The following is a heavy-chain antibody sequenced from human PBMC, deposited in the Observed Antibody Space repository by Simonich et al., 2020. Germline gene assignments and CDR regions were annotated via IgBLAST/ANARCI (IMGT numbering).Heavy chain of an antibody. Sequence: QVQLVQSGAEVKKPGASVKVSCKASGYTFTGYYMHWVRQAPGQGLEWVGWRNPTSGGTHYAQKVQGRVTMTRDTSISTAYMELGRLRSDDTAVYYCARNGLVGILKAFDIWGQGTMVTVSS. CDR1: GYTFTGYY. D-gene: IGHD2-21*01. J-gene: IGHJ3*02. V-gene: IGHV1-2*02. CDR2: RNPTSGGT. CDR3: ARNGLVGILKAFDI.